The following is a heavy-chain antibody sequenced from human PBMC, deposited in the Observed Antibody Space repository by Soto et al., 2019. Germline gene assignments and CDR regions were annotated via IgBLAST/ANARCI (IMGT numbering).Heavy chain of an antibody. CDR1: GFTFSSYA. V-gene: IGHV3-23*01. J-gene: IGHJ4*02. D-gene: IGHD3-10*01. Sequence: EVQLLESGGGLVQPGGSLRLSCAASGFTFSSYAMSWVRQAPGKGLEWVSAISGSGGSTYYADSVKGRFTISRDNSKNTLYLQMKSLIAEDTAVYYCAKDNSYGSGRPNFGYWGQGTLVTVAS. CDR3: AKDNSYGSGRPNFGY. CDR2: ISGSGGST.